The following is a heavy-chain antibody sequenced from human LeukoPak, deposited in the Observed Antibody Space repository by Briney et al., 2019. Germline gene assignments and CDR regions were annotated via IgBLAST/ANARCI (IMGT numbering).Heavy chain of an antibody. CDR3: TRGPIHLWLYSGMDV. J-gene: IGHJ6*02. Sequence: GGSLRLSCKTSGFTFGANAMSSFRQASGQGLECEPFLKSKASRGTSEYPASVKGRFVISRDDSNSVAYLQINSLEIEDTAMYYCTRGPIHLWLYSGMDVWGQGTTVIVSS. D-gene: IGHD5-18*01. CDR2: LKSKASRGTS. V-gene: IGHV3-49*03. CDR1: GFTFGANA.